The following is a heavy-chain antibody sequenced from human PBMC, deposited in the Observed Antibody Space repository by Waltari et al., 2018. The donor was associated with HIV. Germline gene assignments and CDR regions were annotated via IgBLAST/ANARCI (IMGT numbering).Heavy chain of an antibody. CDR3: ARSFSGYSNYFDP. CDR2: MSYSGST. CDR1: GGSMTSRSSF. V-gene: IGHV4-39*01. J-gene: IGHJ5*02. D-gene: IGHD4-4*01. Sequence: QLQLQESGPGLVKSSETLSLTRTVSGGSMTSRSSFWGWLRQPPGKGLEWIGSMSYSGSTYNNASLRSRLTISVDTSKNQFSLKLTSVTAADTAMYYCARSFSGYSNYFDPWGQGTLVTVSS.